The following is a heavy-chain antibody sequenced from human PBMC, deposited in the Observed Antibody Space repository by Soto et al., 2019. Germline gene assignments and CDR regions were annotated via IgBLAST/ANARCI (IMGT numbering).Heavy chain of an antibody. Sequence: QVQLQESGPGLVKPSGTLSLTCSVSGGSISSTNWWNWVRQPPGKGLEWIGEIEHSGSTNYNPSHQGRVTLSVDKPKNQFSLKLSSVTAADTAVYYCVRDSGNGWKDYWGQGTLVTVSS. CDR3: VRDSGNGWKDY. D-gene: IGHD6-19*01. J-gene: IGHJ4*02. V-gene: IGHV4-4*02. CDR2: IEHSGST. CDR1: GGSISSTNW.